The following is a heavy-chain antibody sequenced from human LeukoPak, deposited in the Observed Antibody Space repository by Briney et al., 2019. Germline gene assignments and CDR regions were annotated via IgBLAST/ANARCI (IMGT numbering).Heavy chain of an antibody. CDR2: MYHSGST. Sequence: SETLSLTCSVSGYSISSAYYWGWIRQPPGKGLEWIGTMYHSGSTNYNPSLKSRVTISVDTSKNQFSLKLSSVTAADTAVYYCARVEAERPPYYYYMDVWGKGTTVTVSS. V-gene: IGHV4-38-2*02. D-gene: IGHD5-24*01. CDR1: GYSISSAYY. CDR3: ARVEAERPPYYYYMDV. J-gene: IGHJ6*03.